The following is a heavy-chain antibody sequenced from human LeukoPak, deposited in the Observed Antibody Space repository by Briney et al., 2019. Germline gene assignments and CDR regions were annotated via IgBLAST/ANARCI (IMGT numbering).Heavy chain of an antibody. CDR3: ARDRPFFDY. J-gene: IGHJ4*02. Sequence: PGGSLRLSCAASGFTFSIYAIHWFRQAPGKGLEWVAFISYDGNNEYYADSVRGRFTISRDSSKNTLYLQMNSLRTEDTAVYYCARDRPFFDYWGQGTLVTVSS. CDR1: GFTFSIYA. V-gene: IGHV3-30*04. CDR2: ISYDGNNE.